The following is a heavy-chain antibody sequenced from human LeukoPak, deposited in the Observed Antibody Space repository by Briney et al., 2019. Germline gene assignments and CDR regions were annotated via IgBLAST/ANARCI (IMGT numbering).Heavy chain of an antibody. CDR3: HSRDGYNSFDY. D-gene: IGHD5-24*01. CDR1: GYKFTSYY. V-gene: IGHV1-46*01. Sequence: ASVKVSCKASGYKFTSYYMHWVRQAPGQGLEWMGIINPSSGGTTYAQKCQGRVTMTRDTSTSTVYMDLSGLRSEDTAVYYCHSRDGYNSFDYWGQGTLVTVSS. J-gene: IGHJ4*02. CDR2: INPSSGGT.